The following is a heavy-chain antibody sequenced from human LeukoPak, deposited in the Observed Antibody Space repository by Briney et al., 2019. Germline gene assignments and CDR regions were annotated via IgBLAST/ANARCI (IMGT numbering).Heavy chain of an antibody. J-gene: IGHJ4*02. CDR2: INPDGSST. Sequence: GGSLRLSCAVSGFTFKLYWMHWVRQAPGKGLVWVSRINPDGSSTTYADSVRGRFTISRYNAKNRLYLQMDSLRAEDTAVYYCATDLTGEEYYWGQGTLVTVSS. D-gene: IGHD7-27*01. CDR3: ATDLTGEEYY. CDR1: GFTFKLYW. V-gene: IGHV3-74*01.